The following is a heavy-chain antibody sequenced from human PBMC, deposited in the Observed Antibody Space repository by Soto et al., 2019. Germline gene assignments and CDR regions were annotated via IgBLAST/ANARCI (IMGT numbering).Heavy chain of an antibody. Sequence: GGSLRLSCAASGFTFSSFAMSWVRQAPGKGLEWVSTLSDSGGSTYYADSVKGRFSISRDNSKNTLYLQMNSLRAEDTAIYYCACNPRGYSAYWGQGTLVTVSS. CDR1: GFTFSSFA. J-gene: IGHJ4*02. CDR2: LSDSGGST. CDR3: ACNPRGYSAY. D-gene: IGHD5-12*01. V-gene: IGHV3-23*01.